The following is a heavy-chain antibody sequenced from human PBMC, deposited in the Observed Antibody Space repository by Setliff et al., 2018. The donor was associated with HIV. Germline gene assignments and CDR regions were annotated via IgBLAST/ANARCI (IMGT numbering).Heavy chain of an antibody. V-gene: IGHV3-23*01. D-gene: IGHD2-8*01. CDR1: GGSISSYY. J-gene: IGHJ4*02. Sequence: LSLTCTVSGGSISSYYWSWIRQPPGKGLEWVSAISGSGGSTYYADSVKGRFTISRDNSKNTLYLQMNSLRAEDTAVYYCAKAPSMQYYFDYWGQGTLVTVSS. CDR2: ISGSGGST. CDR3: AKAPSMQYYFDY.